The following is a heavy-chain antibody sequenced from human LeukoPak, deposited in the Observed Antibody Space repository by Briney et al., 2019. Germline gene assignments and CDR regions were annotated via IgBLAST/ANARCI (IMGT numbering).Heavy chain of an antibody. J-gene: IGHJ4*02. D-gene: IGHD3-10*01. Sequence: GGSLRLSCAVSGFTFSSYAMSWVRQAPGKGLEWVSAISGSGGSTYYADSVKGRFTISRDNSKNTLYLQMNSLRAEDTAVYYCATVPTMKKLLWFDIFDYWGQGTLVTVSS. CDR3: ATVPTMKKLLWFDIFDY. CDR2: ISGSGGST. CDR1: GFTFSSYA. V-gene: IGHV3-23*01.